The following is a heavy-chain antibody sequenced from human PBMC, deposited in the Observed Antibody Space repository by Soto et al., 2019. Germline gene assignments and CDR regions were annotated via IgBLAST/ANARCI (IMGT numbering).Heavy chain of an antibody. V-gene: IGHV3-13*01. J-gene: IGHJ6*02. CDR3: ARAEQLADYFYYGMDV. Sequence: GGSLRLSCAASGFTFSSYDMHWVRQATGKGLEWVSAIGTAGDTYYPGSVKGRFTISRENAKNSLYLQMNSLRAEDTAVYYCARAEQLADYFYYGMDVWGQGTTVTVSS. CDR1: GFTFSSYD. CDR2: IGTAGDT. D-gene: IGHD6-6*01.